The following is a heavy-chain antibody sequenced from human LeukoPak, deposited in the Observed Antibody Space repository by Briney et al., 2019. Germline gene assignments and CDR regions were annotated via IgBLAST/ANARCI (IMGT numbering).Heavy chain of an antibody. CDR3: ASALSGWPYYYYYMDV. CDR2: INHSGST. Sequence: SETLSLTCAVYGGSFSGYYWSWIRQPPGKGLEWIGEINHSGSTNYNPSLKSRVTISVGTSKNQFSLKLSSVTAADTAVYYCASALSGWPYYYYYMDVWGKGTTVTVSS. D-gene: IGHD6-19*01. CDR1: GGSFSGYY. J-gene: IGHJ6*03. V-gene: IGHV4-34*01.